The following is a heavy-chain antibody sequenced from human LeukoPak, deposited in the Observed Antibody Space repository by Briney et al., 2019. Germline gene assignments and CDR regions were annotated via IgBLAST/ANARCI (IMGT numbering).Heavy chain of an antibody. V-gene: IGHV3-15*01. J-gene: IGHJ6*02. D-gene: IGHD4-11*01. CDR2: IKSKTDGGTT. CDR1: GFTFSNAW. Sequence: GGSLRLSCAASGFTFSNAWMSWVRQAPGKGLEWVGRIKSKTDGGTTDYAAPVKGRFTISRDDSKNTLYLQMNSLKTEDTAVYYCTRIDYNLYYYYGMDVWGQGTTATVSS. CDR3: TRIDYNLYYYYGMDV.